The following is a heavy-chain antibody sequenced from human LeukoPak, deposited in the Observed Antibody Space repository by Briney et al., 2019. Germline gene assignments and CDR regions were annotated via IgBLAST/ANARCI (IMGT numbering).Heavy chain of an antibody. Sequence: GGSLRLSCAASRFTFSSYSMNWVRQAPGKGLEWVSYISSSSSTIYYADSVKGRFTISRDNAKNSLYLQMNSLRAEDTAVYYCAGDPAIFGVADFDYWGQGTLVTVSS. D-gene: IGHD3-3*01. CDR1: RFTFSSYS. CDR2: ISSSSSTI. V-gene: IGHV3-48*01. J-gene: IGHJ4*02. CDR3: AGDPAIFGVADFDY.